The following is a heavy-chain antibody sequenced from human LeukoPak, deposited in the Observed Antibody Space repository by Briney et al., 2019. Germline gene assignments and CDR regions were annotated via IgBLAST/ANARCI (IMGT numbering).Heavy chain of an antibody. J-gene: IGHJ4*02. CDR3: AKSVVVGRVFPGLDF. V-gene: IGHV3-23*01. D-gene: IGHD2-21*01. CDR2: ISSAGDNT. Sequence: GGCLRLSWAASAFTVSDDAMSWVRQAPGKGLEWVSGISSAGDNTYHADSVKGRFTISRDNSKNTLYLQMNSLRAEDTAVYYCAKSVVVGRVFPGLDFWGQGTLVTVSS. CDR1: AFTVSDDA.